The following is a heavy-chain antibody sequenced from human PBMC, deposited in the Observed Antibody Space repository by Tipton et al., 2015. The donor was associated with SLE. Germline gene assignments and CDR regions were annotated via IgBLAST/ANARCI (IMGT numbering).Heavy chain of an antibody. CDR1: GFTFSNYA. J-gene: IGHJ3*02. V-gene: IGHV3-23*01. Sequence: GSLRLSCAASGFTFSNYAMSWVRQAPVKGLEWVSGLSASGGSAYYVDSVKGRFTISRDSSKDTLYLQMNSLRAEDMAVYYCAKFTTASTLGAFDIWGQGTMVTVSS. D-gene: IGHD1-14*01. CDR3: AKFTTASTLGAFDI. CDR2: LSASGGSA.